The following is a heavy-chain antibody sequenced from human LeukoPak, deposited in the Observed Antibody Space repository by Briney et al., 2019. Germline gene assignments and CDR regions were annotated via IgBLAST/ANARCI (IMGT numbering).Heavy chain of an antibody. J-gene: IGHJ4*02. CDR1: GFTFSSYS. D-gene: IGHD3-3*01. V-gene: IGHV3-21*01. CDR2: ISNSDSSI. CDR3: ASSYDFWSAYYVY. Sequence: PGGFLRLSCAASGFTFSSYSMNWVRQAPGKGLEWVSSISNSDSSIYYADSVKGRFTISRDNAKNSLYLQMNSLRAEDTAVYYCASSYDFWSAYYVYWGQGTLVTVSS.